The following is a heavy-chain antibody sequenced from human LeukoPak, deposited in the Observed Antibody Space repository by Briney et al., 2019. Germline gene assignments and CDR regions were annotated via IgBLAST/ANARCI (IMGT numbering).Heavy chain of an antibody. CDR1: GFTFSSYA. CDR3: TRDLAAVPGPRMDV. V-gene: IGHV3-7*03. D-gene: IGHD6-19*01. CDR2: INPDGNER. Sequence: GGFLRLSCAASGFTFSSYAMSWVRQAPGKGLEWVALINPDGNERYYVDSVKGRFTISRDNARNSLYLQMDSLRDDDTAMYFCTRDLAAVPGPRMDVWGQGTTVTVSS. J-gene: IGHJ6*02.